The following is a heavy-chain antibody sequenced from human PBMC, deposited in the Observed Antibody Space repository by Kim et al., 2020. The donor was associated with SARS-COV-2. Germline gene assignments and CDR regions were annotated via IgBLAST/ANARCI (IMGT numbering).Heavy chain of an antibody. V-gene: IGHV4-30-4*01. Sequence: SETLSLTCTVSGCSISSGDYYWSWIRQPQGKGLEWVGYIYYSGRTYSNPSLKRRVTISVDTYNNQFSLKMSSGTAADTAEYYCASVPPAVAGFYYYYYG. D-gene: IGHD6-19*01. CDR2: IYYSGRT. J-gene: IGHJ6*01. CDR1: GCSISSGDYY. CDR3: ASVPPAVAGFYYYYYG.